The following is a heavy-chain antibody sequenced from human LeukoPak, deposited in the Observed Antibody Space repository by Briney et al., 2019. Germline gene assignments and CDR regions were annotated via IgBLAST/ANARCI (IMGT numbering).Heavy chain of an antibody. D-gene: IGHD1-26*01. V-gene: IGHV1-2*02. CDR2: INPNSGGT. J-gene: IGHJ5*02. CDR1: GYTFTGYY. Sequence: ASVKVSCKASGYTFTGYYMHWVRQAPGQGLEWMGWINPNSGGTNYAQKFQGRVTMTRDTSISTAYMELSRLRSDDTAVYYCARGGSYSGWYNWLDPWGQGTLVTVSS. CDR3: ARGGSYSGWYNWLDP.